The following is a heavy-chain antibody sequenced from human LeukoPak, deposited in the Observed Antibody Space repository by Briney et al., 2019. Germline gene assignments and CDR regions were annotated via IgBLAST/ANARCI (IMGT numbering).Heavy chain of an antibody. J-gene: IGHJ5*02. CDR1: GGSISSYY. Sequence: SETLSLTCTVSGGSISSYYWSWIRQPPGKGLEWIGYIYTSGSTNYNPSRTNYNPSLKSRVTISVDTSKNHFSLKLSSVTAADTAVYYCARIRPGNNWVDPWGPGTLVTVSS. D-gene: IGHD3-10*01. V-gene: IGHV4-4*09. CDR2: IYTSGSTNYNPSRT. CDR3: ARIRPGNNWVDP.